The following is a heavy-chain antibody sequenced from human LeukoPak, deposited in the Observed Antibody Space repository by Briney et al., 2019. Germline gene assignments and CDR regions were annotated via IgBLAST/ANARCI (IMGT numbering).Heavy chain of an antibody. CDR3: ARDFFIYYYGSGSSGNDY. V-gene: IGHV1-18*01. Sequence: ASVKVSRKASGYTFTSYGISWVRQAPGQGLEWMGWISAYNGNTNYAQKLQGRVTMTTDTSTSTAYMELRSLRSDDTAVYYCARDFFIYYYGSGSSGNDYWGQGTLVTVSS. CDR2: ISAYNGNT. D-gene: IGHD3-10*01. CDR1: GYTFTSYG. J-gene: IGHJ4*02.